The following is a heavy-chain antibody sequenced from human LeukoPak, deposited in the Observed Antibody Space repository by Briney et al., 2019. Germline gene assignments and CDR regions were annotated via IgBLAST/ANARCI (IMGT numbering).Heavy chain of an antibody. CDR1: GYTFTGFY. D-gene: IGHD3-10*01. J-gene: IGHJ4*02. CDR3: ARDRGPRGVDY. CDR2: INPNSGGT. Sequence: ASVKVSCKASGYTFTGFYLHWVRKAPGQGLEWMGWINPNSGGTNYAQKFQGRVTMTRDTSISTAYMELSRLRSDDTAVYYCARDRGPRGVDYWGQGTLVTVSS. V-gene: IGHV1-2*02.